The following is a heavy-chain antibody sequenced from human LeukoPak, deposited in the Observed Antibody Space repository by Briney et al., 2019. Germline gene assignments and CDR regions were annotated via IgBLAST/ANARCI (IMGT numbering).Heavy chain of an antibody. J-gene: IGHJ4*02. V-gene: IGHV1-18*04. CDR1: GYTFTGYY. CDR2: ISAYNGNT. Sequence: ASVKVSCKASGYTFTGYYMHWVRQAPGQGLEWMGWISAYNGNTNYAQKLQGRVTMTTDTSTSTAYMELRSLRSDDTAVYYCARDRAVVVAATDYWGQGTLVTVSS. CDR3: ARDRAVVVAATDY. D-gene: IGHD2-15*01.